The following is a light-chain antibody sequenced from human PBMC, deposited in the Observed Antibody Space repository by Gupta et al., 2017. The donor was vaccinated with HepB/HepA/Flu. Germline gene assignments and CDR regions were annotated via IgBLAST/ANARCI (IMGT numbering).Light chain of an antibody. CDR3: AAWDNSLSAYV. CDR2: NDD. J-gene: IGLJ1*01. CDR1: SSNVGRDN. V-gene: IGLV1-47*02. Sequence: QPVLTQPPSASGTPGQVVAISCSGSSSNVGRDNVYWYRQLPGTAPKLLIYNDDRRPSGVPDRFSGSKSGTSASLAISGLRSEDEADYYCAAWDNSLSAYVFGTGTWVTVL.